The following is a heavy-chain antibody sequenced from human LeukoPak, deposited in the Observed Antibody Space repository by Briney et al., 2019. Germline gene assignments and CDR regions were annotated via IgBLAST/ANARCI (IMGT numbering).Heavy chain of an antibody. V-gene: IGHV3-43*02. CDR3: ASAQYYYDSSVY. D-gene: IGHD3-22*01. CDR2: ISGDGGST. CDR1: GFTFDDYA. Sequence: QPGGSLRLSCAASGFTFDDYAMHWVRQAPGKGLEWVSLISGDGGSTYYADSVKGRFTISRDNSKNSLYLQMNSLRAEDTAVYYCASAQYYYDSSVYWGQGTLVTVSS. J-gene: IGHJ4*02.